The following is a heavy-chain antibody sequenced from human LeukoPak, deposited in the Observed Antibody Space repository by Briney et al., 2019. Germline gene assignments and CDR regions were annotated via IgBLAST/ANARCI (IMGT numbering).Heavy chain of an antibody. CDR2: INYSGGT. J-gene: IGHJ4*02. V-gene: IGHV4-30-4*08. D-gene: IGHD6-19*01. Sequence: PSQTLSLTCTVSGDSISSGNYYWTWIRQPPGKGLEWIGYINYSGGTYYNSPLKSRITMSVDTSKNQFSLKLSSVTDADTAVYYCAREPFNGGWYGALFDFWAKGTLVTASS. CDR1: GDSISSGNYY. CDR3: AREPFNGGWYGALFDF.